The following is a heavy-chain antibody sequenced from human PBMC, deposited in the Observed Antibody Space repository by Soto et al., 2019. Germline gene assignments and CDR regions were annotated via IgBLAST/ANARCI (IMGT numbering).Heavy chain of an antibody. CDR1: GFTFTSSA. D-gene: IGHD1-1*01. V-gene: IGHV1-58*01. CDR3: AAPNGEQYYYSGMDV. CDR2: IVVGSGNT. J-gene: IGHJ6*02. Sequence: SVKVSCKASGFTFTSSAVQWVRQARGQRLEWIGWIVVGSGNTNYAQKFQERVTMTRDMSTSTAYMELSSLRSEDTAVYYWAAPNGEQYYYSGMDVWGQGTTVTV.